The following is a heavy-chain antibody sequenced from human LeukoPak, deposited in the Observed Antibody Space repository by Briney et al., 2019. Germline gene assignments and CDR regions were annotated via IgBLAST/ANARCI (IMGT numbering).Heavy chain of an antibody. D-gene: IGHD5-18*01. CDR1: GGSISSYY. J-gene: IGHJ3*02. V-gene: IGHV4-59*08. CDR2: IYYSGST. Sequence: SETLSLTCTVSGGSISSYYWSWIRQPPGKGLEWIGYIYYSGSTHYKPSLKSRVTLSVDTSKNQFSLKLSSVTAADTAVYYCAGVTRSHAFDIWGQGTMVTVSS. CDR3: AGVTRSHAFDI.